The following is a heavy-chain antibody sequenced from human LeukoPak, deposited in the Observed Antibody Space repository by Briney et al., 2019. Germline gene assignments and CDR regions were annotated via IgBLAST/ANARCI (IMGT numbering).Heavy chain of an antibody. CDR1: GYTFTSYG. CDR2: INAYNGNT. D-gene: IGHD4-17*01. J-gene: IGHJ4*02. CDR3: ARDKRYYGDYSWFDY. Sequence: ASVKVSCKASGYTFTSYGISWVRQAPGQGLEWMGWINAYNGNTNYAQKLQGRVTMTTDTSTSIAYMELKSLRSDGTAVYYCARDKRYYGDYSWFDYWGQGSLVTVSS. V-gene: IGHV1-18*01.